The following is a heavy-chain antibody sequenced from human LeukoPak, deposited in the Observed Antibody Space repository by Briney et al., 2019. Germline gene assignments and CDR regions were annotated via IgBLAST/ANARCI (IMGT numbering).Heavy chain of an antibody. J-gene: IGHJ4*02. V-gene: IGHV1-69*04. Sequence: GASVKVSCKASGGTFSSYAISWVRQAPGQGLEWMGRIIPILGIANYAQKFQGRVTITADKSTSTAYMELSSLRSEDTAVYYCARETVYGSGSYPDYWGQGTLVTVSS. CDR2: IIPILGIA. CDR3: ARETVYGSGSYPDY. D-gene: IGHD3-10*01. CDR1: GGTFSSYA.